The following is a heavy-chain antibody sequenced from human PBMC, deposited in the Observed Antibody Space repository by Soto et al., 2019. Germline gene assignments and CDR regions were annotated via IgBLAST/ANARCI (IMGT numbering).Heavy chain of an antibody. J-gene: IGHJ6*01. Sequence: QVQLVQSGAEVKKPGASVKVSCKPPGYTFISYGIPWVRQAPGQGLEGMGWIRAYNGNTNYTKKLQGRDTMSTHTSTSTAYMEMRSVRSDDTAVYYCAITKREVIAAHVTDRCDMDVWGQGTTVAVSP. V-gene: IGHV1-18*01. CDR2: IRAYNGNT. CDR3: AITKREVIAAHVTDRCDMDV. D-gene: IGHD6-13*01. CDR1: GYTFISYG.